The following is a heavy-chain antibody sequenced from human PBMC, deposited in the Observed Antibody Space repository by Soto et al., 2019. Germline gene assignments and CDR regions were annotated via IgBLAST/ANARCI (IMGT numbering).Heavy chain of an antibody. CDR2: MNPNSGNT. D-gene: IGHD4-17*01. J-gene: IGHJ5*02. CDR3: AASYGDLRSNWFDP. V-gene: IGHV1-8*01. Sequence: ASVKVSCKASGYTFTSYDINWVRQATGQGLEWMGWMNPNSGNTGYAQKFQGRVTMTRNTSISTAYMELSSLRSEDTAVYYCAASYGDLRSNWFDPWGQGTLVTVSS. CDR1: GYTFTSYD.